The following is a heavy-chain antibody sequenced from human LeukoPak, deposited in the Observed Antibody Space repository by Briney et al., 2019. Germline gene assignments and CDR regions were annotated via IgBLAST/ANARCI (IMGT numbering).Heavy chain of an antibody. V-gene: IGHV1-18*01. Sequence: GASVKVSCKASGYTFTSYAMHWVRQAPGQRLEWMGWISAYNGDTNYAQQLQGRVTMTTDTSTSTAYMELRSLRSDGTAVYYCARDSCRSTSCYFDYWGQGTLVTVSS. J-gene: IGHJ4*02. D-gene: IGHD2-2*01. CDR2: ISAYNGDT. CDR3: ARDSCRSTSCYFDY. CDR1: GYTFTSYA.